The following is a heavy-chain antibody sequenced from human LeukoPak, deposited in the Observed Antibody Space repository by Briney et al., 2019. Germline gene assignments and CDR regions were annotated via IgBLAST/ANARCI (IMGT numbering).Heavy chain of an antibody. CDR1: GYTFSNSG. D-gene: IGHD1-26*01. CDR2: ISTYSGTT. Sequence: ASVKVSCKASGYTFSNSGISWVRQAPGQGLEWMGWISTYSGTTNYAHNLQGRLTMTTDTSTSTAYMELRNLKSDDTAVYYCARSGGYYFYMDVWGKGTTVTVSS. V-gene: IGHV1-18*01. J-gene: IGHJ6*03. CDR3: ARSGGYYFYMDV.